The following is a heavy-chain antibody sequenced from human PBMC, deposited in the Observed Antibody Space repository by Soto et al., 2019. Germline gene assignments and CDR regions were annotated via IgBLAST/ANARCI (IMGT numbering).Heavy chain of an antibody. CDR1: GFSLTTSPVG. Sequence: QITLKESGPTLVEPTEALALTCSFSGFSLTTSPVGVGWFRQPPGKALEWLAVIYWDNDKRYNPSLKTRITITKDTSRNEVVLTMTDMEPKDTATYFCAHRLGGSSWNDGYFDFWGQGFLVTVS. V-gene: IGHV2-5*02. CDR2: IYWDNDK. CDR3: AHRLGGSSWNDGYFDF. D-gene: IGHD1-1*01. J-gene: IGHJ4*02.